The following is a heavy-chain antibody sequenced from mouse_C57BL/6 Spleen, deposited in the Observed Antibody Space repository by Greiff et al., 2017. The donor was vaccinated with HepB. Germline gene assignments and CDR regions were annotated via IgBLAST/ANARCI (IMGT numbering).Heavy chain of an antibody. V-gene: IGHV1-69*01. CDR3: ARKTTVVEDAMDY. D-gene: IGHD1-1*01. J-gene: IGHJ4*01. CDR2: IDPSDSYT. Sequence: QVHVKQPGAELVMPGASVKLSCKASGYTFTSYWMHWVKQRPGQGLEWIGEIDPSDSYTNYNQKLKGKSTLTVDKSSSTSYMQLSSLTSEDSAVYYCARKTTVVEDAMDYWGQGTSVTVSS. CDR1: GYTFTSYW.